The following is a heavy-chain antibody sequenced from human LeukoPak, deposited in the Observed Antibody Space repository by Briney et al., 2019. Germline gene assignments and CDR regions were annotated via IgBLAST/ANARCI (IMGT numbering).Heavy chain of an antibody. V-gene: IGHV1-46*01. CDR3: ARDYRKRVTGTGPGFDN. CDR1: GYTFINYY. D-gene: IGHD1-1*01. Sequence: ASVKVSCKASGYTFINYYMHWVRQAPGQGLEWMGIINPSGGGTSYAQKFQGRVTMTRDTSITTAYMDLSRLRPDDTAVYYCARDYRKRVTGTGPGFDNWGQGTLVTVSS. J-gene: IGHJ3*02. CDR2: INPSGGGT.